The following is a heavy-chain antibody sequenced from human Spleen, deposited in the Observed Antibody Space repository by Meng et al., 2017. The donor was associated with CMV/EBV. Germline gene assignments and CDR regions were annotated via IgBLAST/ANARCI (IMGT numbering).Heavy chain of an antibody. V-gene: IGHV3-53*01. CDR1: GFAFSSFP. J-gene: IGHJ4*02. CDR3: ASSPVLGRRELLGYFDY. Sequence: GESLKISCAASGFAFSSFPMSWVRQAPGKGLEWVSIIYSGGSTYYADSVKGRFTISRDNPKNTLYLQINSLRVEDTAVYYCASSPVLGRRELLGYFDYWGQGTLVTVSS. CDR2: IYSGGST. D-gene: IGHD1-26*01.